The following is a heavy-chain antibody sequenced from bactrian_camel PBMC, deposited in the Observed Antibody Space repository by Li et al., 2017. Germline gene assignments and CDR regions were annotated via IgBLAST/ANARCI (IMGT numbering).Heavy chain of an antibody. D-gene: IGHD4*01. J-gene: IGHJ4*01. CDR3: ATSVYKI. CDR1: GFRFGETS. CDR2: LTAWGGSI. Sequence: VQLVESGGDLVQPGESLTLSCAASGFRFGETSLSWVRRRPDSGLEYIGLTAWGGSIFYSNAMKGRATISRDNAKATVYLQLTGLRTGDTAIYYCATSVYKIWGQGTQVTVS. V-gene: IGHV3S36*01.